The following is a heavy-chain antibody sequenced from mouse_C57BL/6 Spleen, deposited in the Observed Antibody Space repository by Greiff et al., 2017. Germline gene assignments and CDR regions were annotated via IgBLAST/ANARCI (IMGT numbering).Heavy chain of an antibody. Sequence: QVQLQQPGAELVKPGASVKLSCKASGYTFTSYWMQWVKQRPGQGLEWIGEIDPSDSYTNYNQKFKGKATLTVDTSSSTAYMQLSSLTSEDSAVYYCARGRDYYGSSPYYYAMDYWGQGTSVTVSS. V-gene: IGHV1-50*01. CDR2: IDPSDSYT. CDR1: GYTFTSYW. CDR3: ARGRDYYGSSPYYYAMDY. J-gene: IGHJ4*01. D-gene: IGHD1-1*01.